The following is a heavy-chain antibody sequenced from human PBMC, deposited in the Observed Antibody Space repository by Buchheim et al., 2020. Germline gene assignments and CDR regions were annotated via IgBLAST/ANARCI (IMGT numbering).Heavy chain of an antibody. D-gene: IGHD3-9*01. CDR2: ISYDGSNK. CDR1: GFTFSSYG. CDR3: ARPDVLRYFDWLKAAFHY. V-gene: IGHV3-30*03. Sequence: QVQLVESGGGVVQPGRSLRLSCAASGFTFSSYGMHWVRQAPGKGLEWVAVISYDGSNKYYADSVKGRFTISRDNSKNTLYLQMSSLKPDDTAVYYCARPDVLRYFDWLKAAFHYWGQGTL. J-gene: IGHJ4*02.